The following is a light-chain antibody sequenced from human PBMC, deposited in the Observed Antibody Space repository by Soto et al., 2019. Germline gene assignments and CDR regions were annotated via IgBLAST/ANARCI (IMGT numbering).Light chain of an antibody. CDR1: QSISSW. V-gene: IGKV1-5*01. CDR3: QQYNSDSPKT. J-gene: IGKJ1*01. CDR2: DAS. Sequence: DIQMTQSPSTLSASVGDRVTITCRASQSISSWLAWYQQKPGKAPKLLIYDASSLESGVPSRFSGSGSGTEFTLTISSLQPVVFATYSCQQYNSDSPKTFGQGTKV.